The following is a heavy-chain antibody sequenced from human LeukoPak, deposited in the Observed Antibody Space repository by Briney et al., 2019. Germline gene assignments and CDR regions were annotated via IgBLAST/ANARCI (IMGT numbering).Heavy chain of an antibody. CDR3: ARAPLLRFLEWCAFDI. CDR2: TYYRSKWYN. CDR1: GDSVSSNSAA. D-gene: IGHD3-3*01. V-gene: IGHV6-1*01. J-gene: IGHJ3*02. Sequence: SQTLSLTCAISGDSVSSNSAAWNWIRQSPSRGLEWLGRTYYRSKWYNDYAVSVKSRITINPDTSKNQFSLQLNSVTPEDTAVYYCARAPLLRFLEWCAFDIWGQGTMVTVSS.